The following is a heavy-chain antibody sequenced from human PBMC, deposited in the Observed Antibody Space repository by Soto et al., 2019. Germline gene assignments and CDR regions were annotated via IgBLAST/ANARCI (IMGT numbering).Heavy chain of an antibody. CDR3: AGGHREAFAF. CDR2: LNPDSGET. Sequence: QLVQSGTEVKKSGASVKVSCKVFGYTFSSYDINWVRQAPGQGLEWMGWLNPDSGETGYAQKFQGRVTLTGNTSIRTAYMELNSLRSEDTAVYYCAGGHREAFAFWGQGTLITVSS. V-gene: IGHV1-8*01. CDR1: GYTFSSYD. J-gene: IGHJ4*02.